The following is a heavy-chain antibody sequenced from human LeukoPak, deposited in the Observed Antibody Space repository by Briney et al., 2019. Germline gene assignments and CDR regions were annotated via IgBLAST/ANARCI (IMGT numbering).Heavy chain of an antibody. Sequence: SVKVSCKASGGTFSSYAINWVRQAPGQGLEWMGRIIPIFGITKYTQKFQGRVTITADKSTSTVYMELSSLRSEDTAVYYCARDREEMPTQWEGFDFWGQGTMVTVSS. J-gene: IGHJ3*01. CDR1: GGTFSSYA. CDR3: ARDREEMPTQWEGFDF. CDR2: IIPIFGIT. V-gene: IGHV1-69*04. D-gene: IGHD5-24*01.